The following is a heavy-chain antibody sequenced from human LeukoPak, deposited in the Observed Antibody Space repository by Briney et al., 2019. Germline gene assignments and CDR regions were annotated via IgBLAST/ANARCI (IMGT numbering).Heavy chain of an antibody. D-gene: IGHD3-3*02. CDR3: ATSTRAYAVLLAY. CDR1: GFTFSSSW. V-gene: IGHV3-7*01. CDR2: INQDGGQK. Sequence: HSGGSLRLSCAASGFTFSSSWMIWARQAPGKGLEWVANINQDGGQKYYLDSVKGRLTISRGNADNSLYLQMDGLRAEDTAVYYCATSTRAYAVLLAYWGQGTLVTVSS. J-gene: IGHJ4*02.